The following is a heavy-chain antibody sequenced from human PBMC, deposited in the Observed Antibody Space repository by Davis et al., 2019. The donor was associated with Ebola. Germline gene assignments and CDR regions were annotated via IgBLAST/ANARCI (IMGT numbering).Heavy chain of an antibody. CDR2: ISVRSIT. D-gene: IGHD4-17*01. CDR1: GFIFSSYA. J-gene: IGHJ5*02. CDR3: AKVHPPTTVTTGWFDP. V-gene: IGHV3-23*01. Sequence: GESLKISCAASGFIFSSYAMSWVRQAPGKGLEWVSSISVRSITYHADSVKGRFTISRDNSKNTLYLQMNSLRAEDTAVYYCAKVHPPTTVTTGWFDPWGQGTQVTVSS.